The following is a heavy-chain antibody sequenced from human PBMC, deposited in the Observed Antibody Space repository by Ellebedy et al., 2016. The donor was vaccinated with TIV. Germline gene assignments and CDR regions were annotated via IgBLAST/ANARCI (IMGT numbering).Heavy chain of an antibody. Sequence: GGSLRLSCAASGFNFRSYWMTWVRQAPGKGLEWVAKIRQEGDEIYYVESVKGRFTISRDNAKNSLFLQMNSLRREDTAVYYCARRASYGDYAVQVNPWFDPWGQGTLVTVSS. CDR1: GFNFRSYW. J-gene: IGHJ5*02. D-gene: IGHD4-17*01. CDR2: IRQEGDEI. V-gene: IGHV3-7*01. CDR3: ARRASYGDYAVQVNPWFDP.